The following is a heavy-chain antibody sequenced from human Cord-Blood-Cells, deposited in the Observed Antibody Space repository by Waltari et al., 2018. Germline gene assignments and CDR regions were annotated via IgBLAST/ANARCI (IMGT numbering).Heavy chain of an antibody. CDR3: ARGNVLRFLEWLLPLDY. Sequence: QLQLQESGPGLVKPSETLSLTSTVSGGSISSSSYYWGWICQPPGKGLEWIGSIYYSGSTYYNPSLKSRVTISVDTSKNQFSLKLSSVTAADTAVYYCARGNVLRFLEWLLPLDYWGQGTLVTVSS. V-gene: IGHV4-39*01. CDR1: GGSISSSSYY. CDR2: IYYSGST. J-gene: IGHJ4*02. D-gene: IGHD3-3*01.